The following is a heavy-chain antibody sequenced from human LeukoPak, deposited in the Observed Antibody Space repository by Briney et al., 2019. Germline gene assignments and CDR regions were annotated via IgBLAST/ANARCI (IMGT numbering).Heavy chain of an antibody. Sequence: GGSLRLSCAASGFTFSSYGMHWVRQAPGKGLEWVAFIRYDGNNKNYADSVKGRFTISRDNSKNTLYLQMNSLRAEDTAVYYCAKLDYSRSSGPCFFDYWGQGTLVAVSS. CDR2: IRYDGNNK. V-gene: IGHV3-30*02. CDR3: AKLDYSRSSGPCFFDY. CDR1: GFTFSSYG. J-gene: IGHJ4*02. D-gene: IGHD6-6*01.